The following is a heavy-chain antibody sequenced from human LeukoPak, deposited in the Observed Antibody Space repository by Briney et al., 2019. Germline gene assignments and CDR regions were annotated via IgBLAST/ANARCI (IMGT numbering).Heavy chain of an antibody. CDR2: INPNTGAT. J-gene: IGHJ4*02. CDR1: GYTFSDYY. D-gene: IGHD1-14*01. Sequence: ASVKVSCKASGYTFSDYYIHWVRQAPGQGLEGMGWINPNTGATNYVQKFKGRVTMTRDTSISTAYMELSSLRSDDAAVYYCTRDSANKPFDYWGQGTLVTVSS. V-gene: IGHV1-2*02. CDR3: TRDSANKPFDY.